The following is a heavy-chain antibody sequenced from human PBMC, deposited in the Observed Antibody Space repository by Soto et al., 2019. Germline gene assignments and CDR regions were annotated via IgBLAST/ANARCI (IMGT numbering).Heavy chain of an antibody. CDR2: IYPGDSET. CDR3: ARRPRSSPYFDY. J-gene: IGHJ4*02. V-gene: IGHV5-51*01. D-gene: IGHD6-13*01. Sequence: PGESLKISCQCSGYTFSNFWIAWVRQLPGKGLEYMGIIYPGDSETRYSPSFHGKVTISADRSIGTAYLQWSSLEASDSAFYFCARRPRSSPYFDYWGQGAMVTVPQ. CDR1: GYTFSNFW.